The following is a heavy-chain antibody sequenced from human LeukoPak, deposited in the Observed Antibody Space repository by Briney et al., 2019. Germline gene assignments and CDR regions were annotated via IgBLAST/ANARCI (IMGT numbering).Heavy chain of an antibody. CDR2: INSDGSST. CDR3: AKGSSSGYDSPFDY. Sequence: GGSLRLSCAASGFTFSSYWMHWVRQAPGKGLVWVSRINSDGSSTSYADSVKGRFTISRDNAKNTLYLQMNSLRAEDTAVYYCAKGSSSGYDSPFDYWGQGTLVTVSS. D-gene: IGHD5-12*01. V-gene: IGHV3-74*01. CDR1: GFTFSSYW. J-gene: IGHJ4*02.